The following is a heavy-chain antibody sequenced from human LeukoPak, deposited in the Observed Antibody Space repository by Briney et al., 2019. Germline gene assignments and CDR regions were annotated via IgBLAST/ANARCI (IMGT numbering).Heavy chain of an antibody. CDR2: INHSGST. J-gene: IGHJ4*02. D-gene: IGHD3-22*01. V-gene: IGHV4-34*01. Sequence: PSETLSLTCAVYGGSFSGYYWSWIRQPPGKGLEWIGEINHSGSTNYNPSLKSRVTISVDTSKNQFSLKLSSVTAADTAVYYCARAEYYYDSSGYYLYYFDYWGQGTLVTVSS. CDR1: GGSFSGYY. CDR3: ARAEYYYDSSGYYLYYFDY.